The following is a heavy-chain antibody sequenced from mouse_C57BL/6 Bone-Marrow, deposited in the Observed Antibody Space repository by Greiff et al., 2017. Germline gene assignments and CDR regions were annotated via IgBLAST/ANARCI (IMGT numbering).Heavy chain of an antibody. CDR1: GFSLTSYG. V-gene: IGHV2-2*01. J-gene: IGHJ4*01. Sequence: VKLMESGPGLVQPSQSLSITCTVSGFSLTSYGVHWVRQSPGKGLEWLGVIWSGGSTDSNAAFISRLSISKDNSKSQVFFQMNSLQADDTAIYYCASYYDAMDYWGQGTSVTVSS. CDR3: ASYYDAMDY. CDR2: IWSGGST.